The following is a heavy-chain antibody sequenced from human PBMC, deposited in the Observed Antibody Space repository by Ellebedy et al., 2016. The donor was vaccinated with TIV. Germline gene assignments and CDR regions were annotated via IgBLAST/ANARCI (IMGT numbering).Heavy chain of an antibody. CDR1: GFTFSSYW. CDR3: ARGPATVFGVVKPLDY. D-gene: IGHD3-3*01. V-gene: IGHV3-7*01. J-gene: IGHJ4*02. CDR2: IKQDGSKT. Sequence: GESLKISCAASGFTFSSYWMSWVRQAPGKGLEWVANIKQDGSKTYHVDAVKGRFTISRDNARNSLYLQMNSLRAEDTAVYFCARGPATVFGVVKPLDYWGQGTLVTVSS.